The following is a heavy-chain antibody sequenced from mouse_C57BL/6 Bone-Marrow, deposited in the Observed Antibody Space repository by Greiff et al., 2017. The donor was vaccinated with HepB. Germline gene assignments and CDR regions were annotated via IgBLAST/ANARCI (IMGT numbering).Heavy chain of an antibody. D-gene: IGHD2-3*01. CDR1: EYAFPSHY. J-gene: IGHJ4*01. V-gene: IGHV5-2*01. Sequence: EVQLVESGGGFVKPGESLKLSCESNEYAFPSHYMSWVRKTPEKRLELVAAINSDDGSTYYPDTMERRFIISRDNNKKTLYLQMSSLTAEDTALYDCARMRDGLTWGDYWGQGTSVTVSS. CDR2: INSDDGST. CDR3: ARMRDGLTWGDY.